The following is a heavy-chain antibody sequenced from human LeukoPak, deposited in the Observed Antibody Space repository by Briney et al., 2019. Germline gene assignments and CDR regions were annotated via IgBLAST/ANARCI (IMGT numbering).Heavy chain of an antibody. CDR2: IRSKASSYAT. CDR1: GFTFSGSA. D-gene: IGHD3-22*01. J-gene: IGHJ4*02. Sequence: GGSLRLSCATSGFTFSGSAIHWVRQASGKGLEWVGRIRSKASSYATTDVASVRGRFSISRDDSKNTAYLQMNSLKTEDTAVYYCTRPSYDSSVSGVVYWGQGTLVTVSS. CDR3: TRPSYDSSVSGVVY. V-gene: IGHV3-73*01.